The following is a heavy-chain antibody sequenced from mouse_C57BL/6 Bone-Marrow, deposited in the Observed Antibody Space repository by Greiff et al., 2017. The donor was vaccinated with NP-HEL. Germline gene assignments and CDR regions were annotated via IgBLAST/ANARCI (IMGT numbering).Heavy chain of an antibody. V-gene: IGHV2-6-1*01. Sequence: VKLMESGPGLVAPSQSLSITCTVSGFSLTSYGVHWVRQPPGKGLEWLVVIWSDGSTTYNSALKSRLSISKDNSKSQVFLKMNSLQTDDTAMYYCARHVGNYPYYYAMDYWGQGTSVTVSS. J-gene: IGHJ4*01. CDR2: IWSDGST. D-gene: IGHD2-1*01. CDR3: ARHVGNYPYYYAMDY. CDR1: GFSLTSYG.